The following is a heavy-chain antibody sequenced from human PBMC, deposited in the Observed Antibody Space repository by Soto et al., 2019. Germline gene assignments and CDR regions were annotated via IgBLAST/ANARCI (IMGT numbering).Heavy chain of an antibody. CDR3: ARAYYDFWSGYWRWFDP. CDR2: ISYSGST. Sequence: LSLTCTVSGGSISSYYWSWIRQPPGKGLEWIGYISYSGSTNYNPSLKSRVTISVDTSKNQFSLKLNSVTAADTAVYYCARAYYDFWSGYWRWFDPWGQGPLVTVSS. CDR1: GGSISSYY. J-gene: IGHJ5*02. V-gene: IGHV4-59*01. D-gene: IGHD3-3*01.